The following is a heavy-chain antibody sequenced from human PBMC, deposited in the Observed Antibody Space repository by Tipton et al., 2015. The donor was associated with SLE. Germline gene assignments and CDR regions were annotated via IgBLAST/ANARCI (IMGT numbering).Heavy chain of an antibody. CDR1: GGSFSGYY. J-gene: IGHJ4*02. V-gene: IGHV4-34*01. Sequence: TLSLTCAVYGGSFSGYYWSWIRQPPGKGLEWIGEINHSGSTNYNPSLKSRVTISVDTSKNQFSLKLSSVTAADTAVYYCARADASRPVRLFDFWGQGTLLTVSS. D-gene: IGHD2-21*01. CDR3: ARADASRPVRLFDF. CDR2: INHSGST.